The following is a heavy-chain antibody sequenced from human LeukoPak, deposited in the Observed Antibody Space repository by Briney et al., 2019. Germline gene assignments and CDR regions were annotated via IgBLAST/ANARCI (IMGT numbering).Heavy chain of an antibody. J-gene: IGHJ4*02. CDR3: ARDRGDGYNCFDY. CDR2: ISYDGSSK. CDR1: GFTFSSYA. V-gene: IGHV3-30-3*01. Sequence: GGSLRLSCAASGFTFSSYAMHWVRQAPGKGLEWVAVISYDGSSKYYADSVKGRFTISRDNSKNTLYLQMNSLRAEDTAVYYCARDRGDGYNCFDYWSQGTLVTVSS. D-gene: IGHD5-24*01.